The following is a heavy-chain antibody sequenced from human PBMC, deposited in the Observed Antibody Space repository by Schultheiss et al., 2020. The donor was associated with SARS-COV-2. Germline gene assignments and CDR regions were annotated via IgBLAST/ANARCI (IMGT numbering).Heavy chain of an antibody. V-gene: IGHV3-48*02. CDR2: ISSSSSTI. D-gene: IGHD3-22*01. CDR1: GFTFSSYD. J-gene: IGHJ4*02. CDR3: APDYYDSSGYFYYFDY. Sequence: GGSLRLSCAASGFTFSSYDMHWVRQAPGKGLEWVSYISSSSSTIYYADSVKGRFTISRDNAKNSLYLQMNSLRDEDTAVYYCAPDYYDSSGYFYYFDYWGQGTLVTVSS.